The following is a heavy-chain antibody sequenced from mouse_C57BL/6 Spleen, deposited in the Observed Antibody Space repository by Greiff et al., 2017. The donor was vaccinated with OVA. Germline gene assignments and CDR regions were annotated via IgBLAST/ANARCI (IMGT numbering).Heavy chain of an antibody. J-gene: IGHJ3*01. V-gene: IGHV1-69*01. CDR2: IDPSYSYT. CDR3: ARSLYYYGSSYVAY. Sequence: QVQLQQPGAELVMPGASVKLSCKASGYTFTSYWMHWVKQRPGQGLEWIGEIDPSYSYTNYNQKFKGKSTLTVDKSSSTAYMQLSSLTSEDSAVYYCARSLYYYGSSYVAYWGQGTLVTVSA. D-gene: IGHD1-1*01. CDR1: GYTFTSYW.